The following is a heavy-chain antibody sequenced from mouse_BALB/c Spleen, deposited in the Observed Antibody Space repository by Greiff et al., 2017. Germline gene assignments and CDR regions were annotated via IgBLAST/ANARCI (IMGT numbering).Heavy chain of an antibody. Sequence: VQLQQPGAELVKPGASVKLSCKASGYTFTSYWMHWVKQRPGQGLEWIGEINPSNGRTNYNEKFKSKATLTVDKSSSTAYMQLSSLTSEDSAVYYCARDRYDAMDYWGQGTSVTVSS. V-gene: IGHV1S81*02. CDR3: ARDRYDAMDY. J-gene: IGHJ4*01. CDR2: INPSNGRT. CDR1: GYTFTSYW. D-gene: IGHD2-14*01.